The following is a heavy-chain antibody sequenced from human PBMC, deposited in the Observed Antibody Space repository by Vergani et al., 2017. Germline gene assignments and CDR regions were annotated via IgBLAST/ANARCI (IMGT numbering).Heavy chain of an antibody. J-gene: IGHJ6*02. Sequence: QVQLQESGPGLVKPSQTLSLTCTVSGGSISSGSYYWSWIRQPAGKGLEWIGRIYTSGSTNYNPSLKSRVTISVDTSKNQFSLKLSSVTAADTAVYYCARGHCSSTSCYTASNYYGMDVWGQGTTVTVSS. CDR3: ARGHCSSTSCYTASNYYGMDV. CDR2: IYTSGST. CDR1: GGSISSGSYY. D-gene: IGHD2-2*02. V-gene: IGHV4-61*02.